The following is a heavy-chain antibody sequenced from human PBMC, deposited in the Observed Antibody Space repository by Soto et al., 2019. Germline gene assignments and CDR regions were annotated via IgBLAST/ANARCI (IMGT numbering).Heavy chain of an antibody. J-gene: IGHJ6*02. CDR3: AKSSGDFWSGYPDYYYYYGMDV. D-gene: IGHD3-3*01. CDR2: ISGSGGST. CDR1: GFTFSSYA. V-gene: IGHV3-23*01. Sequence: GSLRLSCAASGFTFSSYAMSWVRQASGKGLEWVSAISGSGGSTYYADSVKGRFTISRDNSKITLYLQMNSLRAEDTAVYYCAKSSGDFWSGYPDYYYYYGMDVWGQGTTVTVSS.